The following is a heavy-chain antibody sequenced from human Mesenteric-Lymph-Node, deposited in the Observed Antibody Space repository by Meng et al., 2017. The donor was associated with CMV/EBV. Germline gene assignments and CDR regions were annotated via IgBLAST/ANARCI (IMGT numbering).Heavy chain of an antibody. CDR3: VRSSTTGGFDH. J-gene: IGHJ5*02. D-gene: IGHD1-1*01. CDR2: INHSGST. Sequence: GSLRLSCAVYGGSFSGYYWSWIRQPPGKGLEWIGEINHSGSTNYNPSLKSRVTISVDTSKNQFSLHLTSLTPEDTALYYCVRSSTTGGFDHWGQGTLVTVSS. CDR1: GGSFSGYY. V-gene: IGHV4-34*01.